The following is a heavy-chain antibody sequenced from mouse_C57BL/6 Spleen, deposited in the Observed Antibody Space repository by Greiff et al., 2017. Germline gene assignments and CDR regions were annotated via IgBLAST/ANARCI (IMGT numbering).Heavy chain of an antibody. J-gene: IGHJ2*01. Sequence: QVQLQQSGPELVKPGASVKISCKASGYAFSSSWMNWVKQRPGKGLEWIGRIYPGDGDTNYNGKFKGKATLTADKSSSTAYMQLSSLTSEDSAVYFCASPSANWDGGYWGQGTTLTVSS. D-gene: IGHD4-1*01. CDR2: IYPGDGDT. V-gene: IGHV1-82*01. CDR1: GYAFSSSW. CDR3: ASPSANWDGGY.